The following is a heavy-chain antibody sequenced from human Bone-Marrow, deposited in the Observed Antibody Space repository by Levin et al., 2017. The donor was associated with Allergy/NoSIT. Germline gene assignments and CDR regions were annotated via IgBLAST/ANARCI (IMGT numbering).Heavy chain of an antibody. J-gene: IGHJ4*02. Sequence: GESLKISCEASGFTFSNYNMHWVRQATGKGLEWVSAIGTAGDTYYPGSEKGRFTISRDNAKNSLYLQLNSLRAGDTAVYYCARVLRMAGIFDLWGQGTLVTVSS. CDR3: ARVLRMAGIFDL. D-gene: IGHD6-19*01. CDR2: IGTAGDT. V-gene: IGHV3-13*04. CDR1: GFTFSNYN.